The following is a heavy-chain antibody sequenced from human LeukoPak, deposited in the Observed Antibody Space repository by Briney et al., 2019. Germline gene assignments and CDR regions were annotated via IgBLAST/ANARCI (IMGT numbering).Heavy chain of an antibody. J-gene: IGHJ4*02. D-gene: IGHD5-24*01. CDR1: GFTVSSNY. V-gene: IGHV3-53*01. CDR3: ARGAGYNYPYYFDY. CDR2: ICGGGNI. Sequence: GGSLRLSCAASGFTVSSNYMNWVRQALGKGLEWVSVICGGGNIYYADSVKGRFTISRDNSKNTLYLQMNSLRAEDTAVYYCARGAGYNYPYYFDYWGQGTLVTVSS.